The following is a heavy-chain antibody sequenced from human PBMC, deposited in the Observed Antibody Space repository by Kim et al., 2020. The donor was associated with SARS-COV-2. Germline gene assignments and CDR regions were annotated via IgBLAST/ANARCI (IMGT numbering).Heavy chain of an antibody. CDR1: GFTFSSYW. D-gene: IGHD5-12*01. V-gene: IGHV3-7*01. J-gene: IGHJ4*02. Sequence: GGSLRLSCAASGFTFSSYWMSWVRQAPGKGLEWVANIKQDGSEKYYVDSAKGRFTISRDNAKNSLYLQMNSLRAEDTAVYYCARDQGNKGGGYDLDYWGQGTLVTVSS. CDR2: IKQDGSEK. CDR3: ARDQGNKGGGYDLDY.